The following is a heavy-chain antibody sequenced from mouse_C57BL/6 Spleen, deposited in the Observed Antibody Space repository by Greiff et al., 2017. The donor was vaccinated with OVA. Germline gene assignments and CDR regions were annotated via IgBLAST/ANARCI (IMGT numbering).Heavy chain of an antibody. CDR2: ILPGSGST. J-gene: IGHJ1*03. Sequence: VQLQQSGAELMKPGASVKLSCKATGYTFTGYWIEWVKQRPGHGLEWIGEILPGSGSTNYHEKFKGKATFTADTSSNTAYMQLSSLTTEYSAIYYCARNYGRKDWYFDVWGTGTTVTVSS. V-gene: IGHV1-9*01. CDR1: GYTFTGYW. CDR3: ARNYGRKDWYFDV. D-gene: IGHD1-1*01.